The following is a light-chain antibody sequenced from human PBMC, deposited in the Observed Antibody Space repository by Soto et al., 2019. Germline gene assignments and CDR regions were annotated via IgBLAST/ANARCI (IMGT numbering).Light chain of an antibody. CDR2: GAS. CDR1: QSVGKY. J-gene: IGKJ1*01. Sequence: ELVLTQSPDTPSLSPGEIATLSCRASQSVGKYLAWYQQKPGQAPRLLIYGASTRATGIPDRFSGSGSGTDFTLTISRLEPEDFAVYYCQQDGGSPRTFGQGTKVDIK. CDR3: QQDGGSPRT. V-gene: IGKV3-20*01.